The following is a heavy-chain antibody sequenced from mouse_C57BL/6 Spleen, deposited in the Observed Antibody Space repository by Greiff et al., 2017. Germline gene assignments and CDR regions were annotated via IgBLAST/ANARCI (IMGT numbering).Heavy chain of an antibody. CDR3: ALYDYEDYYAMDY. CDR2: IDPANGNT. Sequence: EVQLQESVAELVRPGASVKLSCTASGFNIKNTYMHWVKQRPEQGLEWIGRIDPANGNTKYAPKFQGKATITADTSSNTAYLQLSSLTSEDTAIYYCALYDYEDYYAMDYWGQGTSVTVSS. D-gene: IGHD2-4*01. CDR1: GFNIKNTY. V-gene: IGHV14-3*01. J-gene: IGHJ4*01.